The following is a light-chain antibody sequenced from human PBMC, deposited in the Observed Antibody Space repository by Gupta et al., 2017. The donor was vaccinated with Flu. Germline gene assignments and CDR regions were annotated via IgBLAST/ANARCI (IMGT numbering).Light chain of an antibody. V-gene: IGKV3-20*01. Sequence: SPGTLSLSPGERATLSCRASQTVSSTYIVWYQQKPGQAPRLLIYGASSRAIGIPDRFRGSGSGTDFTLTMSRLEPENFAVYYCQQYGSSPFGQGTRLEI. CDR1: QTVSSTY. J-gene: IGKJ5*01. CDR3: QQYGSSP. CDR2: GAS.